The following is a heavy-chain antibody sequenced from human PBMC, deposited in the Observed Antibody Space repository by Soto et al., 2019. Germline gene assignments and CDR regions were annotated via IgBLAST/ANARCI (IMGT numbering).Heavy chain of an antibody. CDR2: IKRDGSEE. Sequence: EVQLVESGGGLVQPGGSLRLSCEASGFTFSSYWMNWVRQAPGKGLEWVASIKRDGSEENYVDSVKGRFTISRDNAKNSLYLQMNSLRAEDTAVYYCVRETFAAEDYWGQGTLVSVSS. CDR1: GFTFSSYW. V-gene: IGHV3-7*01. J-gene: IGHJ4*02. D-gene: IGHD3-10*01. CDR3: VRETFAAEDY.